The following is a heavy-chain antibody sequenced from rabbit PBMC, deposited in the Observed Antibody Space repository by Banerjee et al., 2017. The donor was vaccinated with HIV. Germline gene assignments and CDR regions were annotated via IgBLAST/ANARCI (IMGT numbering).Heavy chain of an antibody. D-gene: IGHD6-1*01. J-gene: IGHJ4*01. Sequence: QSLEESGGDLVKPGASLTLTCTASGFSFSSGYDMCWVRQAPGMGLEWIACIYGGSSGTTSYASWAKGRFTITKTSSTTVTLQMTSLTAADTATYFCARAPYISGYGYSYFNLWGPGTLVTVS. CDR2: IYGGSSGTT. V-gene: IGHV1S40*01. CDR1: GFSFSSGYD. CDR3: ARAPYISGYGYSYFNL.